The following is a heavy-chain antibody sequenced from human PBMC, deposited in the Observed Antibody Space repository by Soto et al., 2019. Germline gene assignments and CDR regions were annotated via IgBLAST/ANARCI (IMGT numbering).Heavy chain of an antibody. Sequence: ASVKVSCKASGYTFTSYGISWGRQAPGQGLEWMGWISAYNGNTNYAQKLQGRVTMTTDTSTSTAYMELRSLRSDDTAVYYCARDRGAYGSGSYYPFPDYYYYMDVWGKGTTVTVSS. CDR1: GYTFTSYG. CDR3: ARDRGAYGSGSYYPFPDYYYYMDV. D-gene: IGHD3-10*01. V-gene: IGHV1-18*01. CDR2: ISAYNGNT. J-gene: IGHJ6*03.